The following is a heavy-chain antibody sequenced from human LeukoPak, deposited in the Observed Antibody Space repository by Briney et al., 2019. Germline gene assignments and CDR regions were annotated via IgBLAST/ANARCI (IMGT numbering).Heavy chain of an antibody. D-gene: IGHD1-1*01. CDR3: ARGGQLELEY. CDR1: GFTFSSYS. J-gene: IGHJ4*02. CDR2: ISSSSSYI. V-gene: IGHV3-21*01. Sequence: GGSLRLSCAASGFTFSSYSMNWVRQAPGKGLGWVSSISSSSSYIYYADSVKGRFTISRDNAKNSLYLQMNSLRAEDTAVYYCARGGQLELEYWGQGTLVTVSS.